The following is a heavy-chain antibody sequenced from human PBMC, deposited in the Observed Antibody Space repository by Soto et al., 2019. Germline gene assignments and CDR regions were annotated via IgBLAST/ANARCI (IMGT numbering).Heavy chain of an antibody. CDR1: GGSFSGYY. Sequence: SETLSLTCAVYGGSFSGYYWSWIRQPPGKGLEWIGEINHSGSTNYNPSLKSRVTISVDTSKNQFSLKLSSVTAADTAVYYCARGHSSSSYYYYYMDVWGKGTTVTSP. J-gene: IGHJ6*03. D-gene: IGHD6-13*01. CDR3: ARGHSSSSYYYYYMDV. CDR2: INHSGST. V-gene: IGHV4-34*01.